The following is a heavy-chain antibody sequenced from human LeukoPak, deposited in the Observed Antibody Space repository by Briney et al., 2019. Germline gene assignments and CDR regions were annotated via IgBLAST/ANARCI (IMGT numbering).Heavy chain of an antibody. Sequence: SETLSLTCNVSGDSLTSHFWSWIRQTPGKGLEWIGYVFHSGTTNYSPSLKSRVTISLDTSKKRVYLRLASVTAADTAVYYCARRMATVTDTFDVWGRGTMVSVSS. J-gene: IGHJ3*01. V-gene: IGHV4-59*08. D-gene: IGHD5-24*01. CDR1: GDSLTSHF. CDR3: ARRMATVTDTFDV. CDR2: VFHSGTT.